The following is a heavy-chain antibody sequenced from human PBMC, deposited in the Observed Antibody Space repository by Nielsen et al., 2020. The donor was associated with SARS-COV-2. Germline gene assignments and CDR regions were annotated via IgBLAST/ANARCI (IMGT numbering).Heavy chain of an antibody. D-gene: IGHD6-19*01. CDR1: GFTFSSYG. CDR3: ASGAVAGLYYYYGMDV. Sequence: GESLKISCAASGFTFSSYGMHWVRQAPGKGLEWVANIRQDGSEKYYVDSVKGRFTISRDNAKNSLYLQMNSLRAEDTAVYYCASGAVAGLYYYYGMDVWGQGTTVTVSS. J-gene: IGHJ6*02. CDR2: IRQDGSEK. V-gene: IGHV3-7*01.